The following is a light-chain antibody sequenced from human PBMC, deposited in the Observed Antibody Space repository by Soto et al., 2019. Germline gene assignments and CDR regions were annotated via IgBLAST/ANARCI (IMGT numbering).Light chain of an antibody. Sequence: DIQMTQSPPSLSASVGDTITITCRASQSISTYLDWYQVTPGKAPKVLIYAASTLQDGVPSRFSGSGCGTDFTLTINSLQPEDFATYYCQQNYNVPPWTFGQGTKVEIK. CDR1: QSISTY. CDR2: AAS. J-gene: IGKJ1*01. CDR3: QQNYNVPPWT. V-gene: IGKV1-39*01.